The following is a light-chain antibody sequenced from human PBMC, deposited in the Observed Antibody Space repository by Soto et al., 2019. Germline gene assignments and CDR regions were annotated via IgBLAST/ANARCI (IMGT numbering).Light chain of an antibody. CDR1: QSVSGW. V-gene: IGKV1-5*01. CDR2: GAS. Sequence: DIQMTQSPSTLSASVGDTVNVRDRAIQSVSGWLAWYQQKPGEAPKLLIYGASTWQNGVPARFSGSGSGTDFTLTISRLQPEDFAVYYCQQYGNSPPVTFGQGTRVEIK. CDR3: QQYGNSPPVT. J-gene: IGKJ5*01.